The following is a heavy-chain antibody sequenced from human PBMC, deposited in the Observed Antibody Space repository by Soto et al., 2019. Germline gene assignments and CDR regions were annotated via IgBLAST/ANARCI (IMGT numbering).Heavy chain of an antibody. V-gene: IGHV1-69*01. Sequence: QVQLVQSGAEVKKPGSSVKVSCKSSGDTFSSYAISWVRQAPGQGLEWMEGIVPNYCTASYEQKFQDRVTITPDETTNSDYMELTSLRSQETAVYYCARDRKNRDGYNYRLIDWGQGTLVADSS. CDR2: IVPNYCTA. D-gene: IGHD5-12*01. J-gene: IGHJ4*02. CDR3: ARDRKNRDGYNYRLID. CDR1: GDTFSSYA.